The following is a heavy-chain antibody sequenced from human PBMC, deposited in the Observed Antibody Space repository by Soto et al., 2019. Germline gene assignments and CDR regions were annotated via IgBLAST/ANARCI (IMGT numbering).Heavy chain of an antibody. V-gene: IGHV4-39*07. D-gene: IGHD7-27*01. CDR2: INHSGST. CDR3: ARGWGRIFDY. J-gene: IGHJ4*02. Sequence: SETLSLTCTVSGGSIDSNRYYWAWIRQPPGKGLDWIGEINHSGSTNYNPSLKSRVTISLDTSKNQFSLKLSSVTAADTAVYYCARGWGRIFDYWGQGTLVTVSS. CDR1: GGSIDSNRYY.